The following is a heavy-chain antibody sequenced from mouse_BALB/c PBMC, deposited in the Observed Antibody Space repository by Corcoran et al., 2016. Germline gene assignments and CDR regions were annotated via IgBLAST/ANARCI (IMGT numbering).Heavy chain of an antibody. Sequence: VTIRVAGPGILMPSQTLSLTCSFSGFSLSTSGMGLGWIRPPAGKGLEWLAHIWWDDDKYYNPSLKSQLTISKDTSRNQVFLKITSVDTADTATYYCARRAREGRWYFDVWGAGTTVTVSS. J-gene: IGHJ1*01. CDR3: ARRAREGRWYFDV. CDR1: GFSLSTSGMG. V-gene: IGHV8-8*01. CDR2: IWWDDDK. D-gene: IGHD3-1*01.